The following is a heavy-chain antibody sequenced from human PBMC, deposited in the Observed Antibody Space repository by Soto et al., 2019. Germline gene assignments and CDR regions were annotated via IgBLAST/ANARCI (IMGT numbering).Heavy chain of an antibody. V-gene: IGHV1-18*04. CDR2: ISPYNGDT. D-gene: IGHD1-26*01. J-gene: IGHJ4*02. Sequence: QVHLVQSGAEVKKPGASVKVSCKTSGYTFTNYPITWVRQAPGQRLECMAWISPYNGDTIYAQKLQGRLTVTTDTSTSTVYMELRSLRSDDTAVYFCAREAGSGSFYPEDYWGQGTLVTVSS. CDR1: GYTFTNYP. CDR3: AREAGSGSFYPEDY.